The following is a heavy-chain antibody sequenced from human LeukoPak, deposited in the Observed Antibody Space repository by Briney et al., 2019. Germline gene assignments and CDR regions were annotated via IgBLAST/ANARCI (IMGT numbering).Heavy chain of an antibody. CDR1: GYTFTDYC. D-gene: IGHD2-15*01. CDR2: VDPEDGET. Sequence: ASVKISCKVSGYTFTDYCMHWVQQAPGKGLEWMGLVDPEDGETIYAEKFQGRVTITADTSTDTAYMELSSLRSEDTAVYYCATDGYCSGGSCLPEDYWGQGTLVAVSS. CDR3: ATDGYCSGGSCLPEDY. J-gene: IGHJ4*02. V-gene: IGHV1-69-2*01.